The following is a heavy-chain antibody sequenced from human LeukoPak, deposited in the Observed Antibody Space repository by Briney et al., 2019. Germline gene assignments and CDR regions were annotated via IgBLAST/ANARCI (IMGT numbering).Heavy chain of an antibody. J-gene: IGHJ5*02. V-gene: IGHV5-51*01. D-gene: IGHD3-9*01. CDR3: ARQAPLAGSYRGWFDP. CDR1: GYRFTSYW. Sequence: GESLKISCKGSGYRFTSYWIGWVRQMPGKGLEWMGFIYPGDSDTRYSPSFQGQVTISADKSMSTAYLQWSSLKASDTAIYYCARQAPLAGSYRGWFDPWGQGTLVTVSS. CDR2: IYPGDSDT.